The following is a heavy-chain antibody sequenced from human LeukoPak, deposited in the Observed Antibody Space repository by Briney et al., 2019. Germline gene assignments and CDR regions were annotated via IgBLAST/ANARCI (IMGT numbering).Heavy chain of an antibody. V-gene: IGHV4-39*01. J-gene: IGHJ4*02. CDR3: ARQRVGIVPAAYFDN. Sequence: SETLSLTCIISGDSISRTSFYWGWIRQPPGKGLEWIGSVYSSGCTNYNPSLKSRVTISVDMSKDQFSLRVTSVTAADTAVYYCARQRVGIVPAAYFDNWGQGTLVTVSS. D-gene: IGHD2-2*01. CDR1: GDSISRTSFY. CDR2: VYSSGCT.